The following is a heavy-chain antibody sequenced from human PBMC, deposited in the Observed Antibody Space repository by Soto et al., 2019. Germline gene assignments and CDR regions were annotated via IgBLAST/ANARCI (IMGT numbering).Heavy chain of an antibody. V-gene: IGHV3-30-3*01. J-gene: IGHJ4*02. D-gene: IGHD5-12*01. CDR1: GFTFSSYA. CDR2: ISYDGSNK. CDR3: ARDLGLRDFDY. Sequence: QVQLVESGGGVVQPGRSLRLSCAASGFTFSSYAMHWVRQAPGKGLEWVAVISYDGSNKYYADSVKGRFTISRDNSKNTLYLQMNSLRAEDTAVYYCARDLGLRDFDYWGQGTLVTVSS.